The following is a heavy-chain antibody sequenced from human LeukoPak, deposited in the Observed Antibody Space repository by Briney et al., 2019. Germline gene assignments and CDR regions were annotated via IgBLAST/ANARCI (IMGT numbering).Heavy chain of an antibody. CDR3: AKDRSDNSSWYCMDV. D-gene: IGHD6-19*01. J-gene: IGHJ6*02. Sequence: PGGSLRLSCAASGSTFSNYAMSWVRQAPGKGPEWVSGISGSGDTTYYADSVKGRFTISRDNSKNTLYLQMNSLGAEDTAVYYCAKDRSDNSSWYCMDVWGQGTTVTVSS. CDR2: ISGSGDTT. V-gene: IGHV3-23*01. CDR1: GSTFSNYA.